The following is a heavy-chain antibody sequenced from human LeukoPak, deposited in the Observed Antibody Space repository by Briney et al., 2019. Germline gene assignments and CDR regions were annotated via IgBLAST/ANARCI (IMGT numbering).Heavy chain of an antibody. J-gene: IGHJ3*02. Sequence: SVKVSCKASGGTFSSYAISWVRQAPGQGLEWMGGIIPIFGTANYAQKFQGRVTITTDESTSTAYMELSSLRSEDTAVYYCARAGAPNYYDSPFDIWGQGTMVTVSS. CDR1: GGTFSSYA. D-gene: IGHD3-22*01. CDR2: IIPIFGTA. CDR3: ARAGAPNYYDSPFDI. V-gene: IGHV1-69*05.